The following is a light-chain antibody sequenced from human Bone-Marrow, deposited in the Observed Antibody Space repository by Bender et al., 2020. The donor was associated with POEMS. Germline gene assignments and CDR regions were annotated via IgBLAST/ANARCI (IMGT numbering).Light chain of an antibody. V-gene: IGLV2-8*01. CDR1: SSDVGRYDY. CDR2: EVT. CDR3: QSYDNSLSAYV. Sequence: QSALTQPPSASGSPGQSVTISCTGTSSDVGRYDYVSWYQHHPGKAPKLMIYEVTKRPSGVPDRFSGSKSGNTASLTVSGLQGEDEADYYCQSYDNSLSAYVFGPGTKVTVL. J-gene: IGLJ1*01.